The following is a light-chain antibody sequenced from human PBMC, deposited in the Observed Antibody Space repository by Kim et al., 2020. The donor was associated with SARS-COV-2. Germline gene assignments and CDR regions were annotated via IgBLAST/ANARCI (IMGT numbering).Light chain of an antibody. V-gene: IGKV1-17*01. CDR3: LQHNAFTPT. CDR2: GAS. Sequence: SAAVGDRVTINGRASQGVSDELAWNQQKPGKAPKRLIYGASILQTGVPTRFSGSGSGTEFTLTITGLQPEDFTTYYSLQHNAFTPTFGQGTKLEI. J-gene: IGKJ2*01. CDR1: QGVSDE.